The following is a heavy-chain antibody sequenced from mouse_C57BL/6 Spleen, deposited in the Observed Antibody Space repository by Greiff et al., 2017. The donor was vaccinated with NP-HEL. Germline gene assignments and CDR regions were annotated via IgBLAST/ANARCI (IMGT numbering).Heavy chain of an antibody. Sequence: VQVVESGAELVRPGTSVKMSCKASGYTFTNYWIGWAKQRPGHGLEWIGDIYPGGGYTNYNEKFKGKATLTADKSSSTAYMQFSSLTSEDSAIYYCARREVTGTYFDVWGTGTTVTVSS. CDR3: ARREVTGTYFDV. CDR1: GYTFTNYW. V-gene: IGHV1-63*01. J-gene: IGHJ1*03. D-gene: IGHD4-1*01. CDR2: IYPGGGYT.